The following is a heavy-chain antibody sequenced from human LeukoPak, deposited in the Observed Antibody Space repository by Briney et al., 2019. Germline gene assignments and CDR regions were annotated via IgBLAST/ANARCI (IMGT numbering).Heavy chain of an antibody. V-gene: IGHV4-38-2*02. CDR1: GYSISSGYY. CDR2: IYHSGST. CDR3: ARGQGFFYFDY. D-gene: IGHD3-3*01. Sequence: SETLSLTCTVSGYSISSGYYWGWIRQPPGKGLEWIGSIYHSGSTYYNPSLKNRVTISVDTSKNQFSLKLSSVTAAATAVYYCARGQGFFYFDYWGQGTLVTVSS. J-gene: IGHJ4*02.